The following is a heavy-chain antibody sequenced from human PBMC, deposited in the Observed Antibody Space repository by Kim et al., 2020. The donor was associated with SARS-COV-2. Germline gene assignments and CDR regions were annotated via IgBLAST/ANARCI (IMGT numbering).Heavy chain of an antibody. D-gene: IGHD2-15*01. J-gene: IGHJ4*02. V-gene: IGHV4-34*01. CDR2: INHSGST. Sequence: SETLSLTCAVYGGSFSGYYWSWIRQPPGKGLEWIGEINHSGSTNYNPSLKSRVTISVDTSKNQFSLKLSSVTAADTAVYYCARGRMVVAATSFLDYWGQVTLVTVSS. CDR1: GGSFSGYY. CDR3: ARGRMVVAATSFLDY.